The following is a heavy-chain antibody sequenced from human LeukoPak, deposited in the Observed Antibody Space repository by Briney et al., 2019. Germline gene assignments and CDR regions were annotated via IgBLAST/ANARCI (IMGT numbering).Heavy chain of an antibody. CDR3: AKDRGSYDY. CDR2: ISGSGGST. J-gene: IGHJ4*02. D-gene: IGHD1-26*01. Sequence: PGGSLRLSCAASGNYWMHWVRQAPGKGLEWVSAISGSGGSTYYADSVKGRFTISRDNSKNTLYLQMNSLRAEDTAVYYCAKDRGSYDYWGQGTLVTVSS. V-gene: IGHV3-23*01. CDR1: GNYW.